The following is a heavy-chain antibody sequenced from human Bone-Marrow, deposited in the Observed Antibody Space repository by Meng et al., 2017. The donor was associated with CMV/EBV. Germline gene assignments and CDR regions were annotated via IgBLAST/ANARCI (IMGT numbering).Heavy chain of an antibody. CDR3: ARDRISELVDFDAFDI. J-gene: IGHJ3*02. D-gene: IGHD1-26*01. CDR1: GYTFTSYG. CDR2: ISAYNGNT. Sequence: ASVKVSCKASGYTFTSYGISWVRKAPGQGLEWMGWISAYNGNTNYAQKLQGRVTMTTDTSTSTAYMELRSLRSDDTAVYYCARDRISELVDFDAFDIWGQGTMVTVSS. V-gene: IGHV1-18*01.